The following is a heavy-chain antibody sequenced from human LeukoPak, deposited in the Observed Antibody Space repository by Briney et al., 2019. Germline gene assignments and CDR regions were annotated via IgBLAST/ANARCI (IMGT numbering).Heavy chain of an antibody. CDR2: ISSSGSTI. V-gene: IGHV3-48*04. CDR3: ARDKDDYGSGNHWFDP. CDR1: GFTFSSYA. J-gene: IGHJ5*02. Sequence: GGSLRLSCAASGFTFSSYAMSWVRQAPGKGLEWVSYISSSGSTIYYADPVKGRFTISRDNAKNSLYLQMNSLRAEDTAVYYCARDKDDYGSGNHWFDPWGQGTLVTVSS. D-gene: IGHD3-10*01.